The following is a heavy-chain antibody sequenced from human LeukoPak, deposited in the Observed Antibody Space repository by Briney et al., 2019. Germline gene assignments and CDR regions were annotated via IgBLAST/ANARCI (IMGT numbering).Heavy chain of an antibody. CDR1: GFTFSNAW. J-gene: IGHJ3*02. CDR3: TRGSYYVAFDI. V-gene: IGHV3-15*01. Sequence: GGSLRLSCAASGFTFSNAWMSWDRQAPGKGLEWVGRIKSKTDGGTTDYAAPVKGRFTISRDDSRNTLYLQMNSLKTEDTAVYYCTRGSYYVAFDIWGQGTMLTVSS. D-gene: IGHD1-26*01. CDR2: IKSKTDGGTT.